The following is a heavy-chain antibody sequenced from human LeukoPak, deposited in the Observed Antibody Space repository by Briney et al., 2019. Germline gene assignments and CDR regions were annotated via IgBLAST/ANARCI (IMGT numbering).Heavy chain of an antibody. Sequence: ASVKVSCKASGYTFTGYYMHWVRQAPGQGLEWMGWINPNSGGTNYAQDFHGRVTMTRDTSISTAYMELSRLRSDDTAVYFCARDQGFKAFDYWGQGALVTVSS. J-gene: IGHJ4*02. CDR2: INPNSGGT. CDR3: ARDQGFKAFDY. V-gene: IGHV1-2*02. CDR1: GYTFTGYY. D-gene: IGHD3-10*01.